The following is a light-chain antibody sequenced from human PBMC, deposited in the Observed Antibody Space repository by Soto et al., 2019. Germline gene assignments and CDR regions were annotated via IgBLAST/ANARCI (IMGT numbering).Light chain of an antibody. J-gene: IGLJ2*01. Sequence: SYELTQPPSVSVSPGQTASITCSGDKLGDKYASWYQQKPGQSPLLVMYQDNKRPSGIPERFSGSNSGNTATLTISGTQAVDEADYYCQAWDSSTVVFGGGTKLTVL. V-gene: IGLV3-1*01. CDR1: KLGDKY. CDR3: QAWDSSTVV. CDR2: QDN.